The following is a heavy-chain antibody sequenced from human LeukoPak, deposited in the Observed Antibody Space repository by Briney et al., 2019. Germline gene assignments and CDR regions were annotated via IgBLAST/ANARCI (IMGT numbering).Heavy chain of an antibody. D-gene: IGHD3-16*01. J-gene: IGHJ4*02. Sequence: SETLSLTCSVSGVSMSMYHWTWIRQPPGTGLEWIVSFYNFGTTNYSPSIKSRVAISVDTPKNQFSLRLTSVTAADTAVYYCVGSYAGGFWGQGILVTVSS. CDR1: GVSMSMYH. CDR3: VGSYAGGF. V-gene: IGHV4-59*01. CDR2: FYNFGTT.